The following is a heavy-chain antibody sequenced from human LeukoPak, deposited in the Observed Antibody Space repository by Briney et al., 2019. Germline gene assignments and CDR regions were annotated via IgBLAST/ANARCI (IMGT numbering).Heavy chain of an antibody. V-gene: IGHV4-39*01. CDR3: ARRGWFGELLYS. D-gene: IGHD3-10*01. J-gene: IGHJ5*02. CDR2: IYYSGST. Sequence: SETLSLTCTVSGGSISSSSYYWGWIRQPPGKGLEWIGSIYYSGSTYYNPSLKSRVTISVDTSKNQFSLKLSSVTAADTAVYYCARRGWFGELLYSWGQGTLVTVSS. CDR1: GGSISSSSYY.